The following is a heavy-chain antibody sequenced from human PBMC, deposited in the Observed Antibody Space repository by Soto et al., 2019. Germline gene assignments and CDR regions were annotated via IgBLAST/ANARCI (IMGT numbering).Heavy chain of an antibody. Sequence: SVKVSCKAFCFTFSSHGISRVRQAPGQGLEWMGWISAYNGNTNYAQKLQGRVTMTTDTSTSTAYMELRSLRSDDTAVYYCARAGPNIVATDFDYWGQGTLVTVSS. D-gene: IGHD5-12*01. V-gene: IGHV1-18*01. CDR2: ISAYNGNT. CDR1: CFTFSSHG. J-gene: IGHJ4*02. CDR3: ARAGPNIVATDFDY.